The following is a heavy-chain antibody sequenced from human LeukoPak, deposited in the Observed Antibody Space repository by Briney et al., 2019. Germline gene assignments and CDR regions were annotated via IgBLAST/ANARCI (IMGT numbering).Heavy chain of an antibody. J-gene: IGHJ4*02. CDR1: GFTLSSYS. Sequence: GGSVRLSCAASGFTLSSYSMNWVRQAPGKGLEWVSYISSSSTHIYYADSVKGRFTISRDNARNSLYLQMNSLRAEDTAIYYCARSEHSSSSFDYWGQGTLVPVSS. CDR2: ISSSSTHI. D-gene: IGHD6-6*01. V-gene: IGHV3-21*01. CDR3: ARSEHSSSSFDY.